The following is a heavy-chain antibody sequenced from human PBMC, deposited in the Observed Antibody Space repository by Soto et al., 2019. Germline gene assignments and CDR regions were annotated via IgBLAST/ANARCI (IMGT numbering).Heavy chain of an antibody. Sequence: ASVKVSCKASGYTFTSYGISWVRQAPGQGLEWMGWISAYNGNTNYAQKLQGRVTMTTDTSTSTAYMELRSLRSADTAVYYCASWVSRVAGTNDAFDIWGQGTMVTVSS. J-gene: IGHJ3*02. V-gene: IGHV1-18*01. CDR3: ASWVSRVAGTNDAFDI. CDR2: ISAYNGNT. CDR1: GYTFTSYG. D-gene: IGHD6-19*01.